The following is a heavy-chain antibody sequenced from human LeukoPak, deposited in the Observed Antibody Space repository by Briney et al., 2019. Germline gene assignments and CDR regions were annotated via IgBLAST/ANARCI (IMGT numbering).Heavy chain of an antibody. J-gene: IGHJ3*02. CDR3: AKDRQRRNGVWDPFDI. V-gene: IGHV3-23*01. D-gene: IGHD2-8*01. CDR2: IGEHETDT. CDR1: GFTFSEYA. Sequence: GGSLRLSCAVSGFTFSEYAMSWVRQAPGKGLEWVSGIGEHETDTHYADSVRGRFTISRDNSKSTLYLEMSSLRAEDTAAYYCAKDRQRRNGVWDPFDIWGQGTMVTVSS.